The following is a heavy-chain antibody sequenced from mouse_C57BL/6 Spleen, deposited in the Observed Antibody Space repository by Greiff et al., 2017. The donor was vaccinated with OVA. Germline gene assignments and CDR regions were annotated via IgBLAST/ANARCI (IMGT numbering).Heavy chain of an antibody. V-gene: IGHV1-81*01. Sequence: QVQLKESGAELARPGASVKLSCKASGYTFTSYGISWVKQRTGQGLEWIGEIYPRSGNTYYNEKFKGKATLTADKSSSTAYMELRSLTSEDSAVYFGARVGSSGSRAMDDWGQGTSVTVSS. CDR3: ARVGSSGSRAMDD. J-gene: IGHJ4*01. CDR1: GYTFTSYG. D-gene: IGHD3-2*02. CDR2: IYPRSGNT.